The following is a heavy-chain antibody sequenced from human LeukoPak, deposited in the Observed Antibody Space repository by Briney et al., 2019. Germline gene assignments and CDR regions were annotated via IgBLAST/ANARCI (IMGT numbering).Heavy chain of an antibody. J-gene: IGHJ5*02. CDR2: ISAYNGNT. V-gene: IGHV1-18*01. CDR3: ARSEEMIFGVVTHWFDP. Sequence: GASVKVSCKDSGYTFTSYGISWVRQAPGQGLEWMGWISAYNGNTNYAQKLQGRVTMTTDTSTSTAYMELRSLRSDDTAVYYCARSEEMIFGVVTHWFDPWGQGTLVTVSS. D-gene: IGHD3-3*01. CDR1: GYTFTSYG.